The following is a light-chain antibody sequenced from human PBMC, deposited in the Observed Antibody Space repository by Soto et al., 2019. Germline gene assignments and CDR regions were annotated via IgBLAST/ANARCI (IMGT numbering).Light chain of an antibody. CDR2: GAS. CDR1: QTVYNN. Sequence: EVVMTQSPATLSVSPGERATLSCRASQTVYNNLAWYQQKPGQAPRLLIYGASTRATGFPATFSGSGSGTEFTLTISSLQSEDFAVYYCQQYTAWPLTFGGGTKVEIK. V-gene: IGKV3-15*01. J-gene: IGKJ4*01. CDR3: QQYTAWPLT.